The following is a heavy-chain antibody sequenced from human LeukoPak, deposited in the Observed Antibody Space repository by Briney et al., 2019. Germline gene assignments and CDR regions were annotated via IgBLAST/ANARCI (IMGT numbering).Heavy chain of an antibody. CDR1: GGSISSYY. CDR2: IYYSGST. D-gene: IGHD3-22*01. Sequence: SETLSLTCTVSGGSISSYYWGWIRQPPGKGLEWIGSIYYSGSTYYNPSLKSRVTISVDTSKNQFSLKLSSVTAADTAVYYCAAYDRSLFDYWGQGTLVTVSS. CDR3: AAYDRSLFDY. J-gene: IGHJ4*02. V-gene: IGHV4-39*01.